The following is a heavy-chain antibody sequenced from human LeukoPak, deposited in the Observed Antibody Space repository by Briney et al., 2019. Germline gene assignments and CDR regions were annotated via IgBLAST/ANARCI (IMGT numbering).Heavy chain of an antibody. CDR2: FDPEDGET. CDR3: ATSDILTGYTVDY. Sequence: GASVTVTCTVSGYTLTELSMHWVRQAPGKGLEWMGGFDPEDGETIYAQKFQGRVTMTEDTSTDTAYMELSSLRSEDTAVYYCATSDILTGYTVDYWGQGTLVTVSS. J-gene: IGHJ4*02. D-gene: IGHD3-9*01. V-gene: IGHV1-24*01. CDR1: GYTLTELS.